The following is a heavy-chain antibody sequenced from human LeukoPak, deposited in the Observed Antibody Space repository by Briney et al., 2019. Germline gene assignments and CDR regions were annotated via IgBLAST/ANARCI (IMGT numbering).Heavy chain of an antibody. D-gene: IGHD3-10*01. Sequence: PGTSLRLSCAASGFTFSSHVMHWVRQAPGKGLEWVAVTSNDGRNKYYADSVKGRFTISRDNSKNTLYLQMNSLRAEDTAVYYCARDPNYYGSGSNKYYGMDVWGQGTMVTVSS. V-gene: IGHV3-30*04. J-gene: IGHJ6*02. CDR1: GFTFSSHV. CDR3: ARDPNYYGSGSNKYYGMDV. CDR2: TSNDGRNK.